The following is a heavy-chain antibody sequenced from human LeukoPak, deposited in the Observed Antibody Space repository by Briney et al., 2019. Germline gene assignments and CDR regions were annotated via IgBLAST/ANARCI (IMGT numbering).Heavy chain of an antibody. CDR3: AKAGRSDCGGDCYFDY. V-gene: IGHV3-21*04. CDR1: GFTFSSYS. CDR2: ISSSSSYI. Sequence: GGSLRLSCAASGFTFSSYSMNWVRQAPGKGLEWVSSISSSSSYIYYADSVKGRFTISRDNSKNTLYLQMNSLRAEDTAVYYCAKAGRSDCGGDCYFDYWGQGTLVTVSS. J-gene: IGHJ4*02. D-gene: IGHD2-21*02.